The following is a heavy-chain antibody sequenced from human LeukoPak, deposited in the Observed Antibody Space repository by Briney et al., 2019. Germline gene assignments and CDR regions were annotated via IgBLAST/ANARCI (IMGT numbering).Heavy chain of an antibody. Sequence: SETLSLTCTVSGGSISSHYWSWIRRPPGKGLEWIGYIYYSGSTNYNPSLKSRVTISVDTSKNQFSLKLSSVTAADKAVYYCAREKADYDSSGYFDYWGQGTLVTVSS. CDR3: AREKADYDSSGYFDY. CDR1: GGSISSHY. J-gene: IGHJ4*02. D-gene: IGHD3-22*01. V-gene: IGHV4-59*11. CDR2: IYYSGST.